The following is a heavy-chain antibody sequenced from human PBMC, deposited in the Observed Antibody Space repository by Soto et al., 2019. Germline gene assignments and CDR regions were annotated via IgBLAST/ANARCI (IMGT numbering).Heavy chain of an antibody. V-gene: IGHV1-69*01. CDR1: GGTFSSYA. J-gene: IGHJ5*02. CDR2: IIPIFGTA. D-gene: IGHD3-16*02. Sequence: QVQLVQSGAEVKKPGSSVKVSCKASGGTFSSYAISWVRQAPGQGLEWMGGIIPIFGTANYAQKFQGRVTITADESTSTAYMELSSLRSEDTAVYYCAEGTYDYVWGSYRPNLFDPWVQGTLVTVSS. CDR3: AEGTYDYVWGSYRPNLFDP.